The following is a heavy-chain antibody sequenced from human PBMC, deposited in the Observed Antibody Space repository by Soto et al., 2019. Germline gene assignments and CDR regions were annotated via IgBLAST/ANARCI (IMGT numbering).Heavy chain of an antibody. CDR2: INPILGIE. V-gene: IGHV1-69*02. CDR1: GATFSSYT. D-gene: IGHD5-18*01. CDR3: ARVGYSYKNAFEI. Sequence: QVQLVQSGAEVKKPGSSVKLSCKAYGATFSSYTISWVRQAPGQGLEWMGRINPILGIENYAQKIQGRVTITADKSTSTAYMELISLRSEDTAVYYCARVGYSYKNAFEIWGQGTMVTVSS. J-gene: IGHJ3*02.